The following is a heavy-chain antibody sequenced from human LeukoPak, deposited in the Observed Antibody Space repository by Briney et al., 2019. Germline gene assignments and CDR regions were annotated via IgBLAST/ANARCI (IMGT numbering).Heavy chain of an antibody. CDR2: INHSGST. V-gene: IGHV4-34*01. CDR1: GGSFSGYY. J-gene: IGHJ4*02. CDR3: ARDRGGFTYGEYYFDY. D-gene: IGHD2-15*01. Sequence: PSETLSLTCAVYGGSFSGYYWSWLRQPPGKGLEWIGEINHSGSTNSNPSLKSRVTISVDTSKNQFSLKLSSVTAADTAVYYCARDRGGFTYGEYYFDYWGQGSLVTVSS.